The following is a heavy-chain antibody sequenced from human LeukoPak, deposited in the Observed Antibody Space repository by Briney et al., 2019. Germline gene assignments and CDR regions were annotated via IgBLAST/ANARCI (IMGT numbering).Heavy chain of an antibody. Sequence: HPGGSLRLSCAASGFTFSSYWMSWVRQAPGKGLEWVSAISGSGDNTFYAGSVRGRFTISRDNSKNTLYLQMDSLRAEDTAIYYCTKDFRGSGYFFDYWGQGTPVTVSS. J-gene: IGHJ4*02. CDR3: TKDFRGSGYFFDY. V-gene: IGHV3-23*01. CDR1: GFTFSSYW. D-gene: IGHD3-10*01. CDR2: ISGSGDNT.